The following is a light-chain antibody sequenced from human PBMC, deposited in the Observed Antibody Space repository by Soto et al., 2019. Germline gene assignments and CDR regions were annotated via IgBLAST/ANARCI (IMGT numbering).Light chain of an antibody. V-gene: IGKV1-8*01. CDR1: QDIHNY. J-gene: IGKJ1*01. CDR3: QHYYNYPWT. CDR2: AAS. Sequence: AVLLTQSPSSFSASTGDRATITCRASQDIHNYLAWYQQVPGKAPKLLLYAASLLQTGVPSRFSGSGSGRDFTLTIDCLQSEDFATYFCQHYYNYPWTFGQGTTVE.